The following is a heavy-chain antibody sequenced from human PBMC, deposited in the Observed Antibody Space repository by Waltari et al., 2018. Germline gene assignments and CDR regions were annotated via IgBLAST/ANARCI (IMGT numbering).Heavy chain of an antibody. Sequence: EVQLLDSGGGLVQPGEFRRLSCEASGFTFSDYTLIWVRQDPGKGPEWVSGISFRDDTTYSSDSVKGRLTISRDNSTSTVYVQMSSLIAEDTAVYYCARRITRTSMVMAFDYWGQGPLVTVSS. D-gene: IGHD5-18*01. CDR3: ARRITRTSMVMAFDY. CDR2: ISFRDDTT. CDR1: GFTFSDYT. V-gene: IGHV3-23*01. J-gene: IGHJ4*02.